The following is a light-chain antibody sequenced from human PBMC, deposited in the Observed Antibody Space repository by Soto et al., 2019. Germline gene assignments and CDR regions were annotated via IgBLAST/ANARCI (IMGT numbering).Light chain of an antibody. V-gene: IGKV3-15*01. CDR1: QSVSSS. J-gene: IGKJ1*01. CDR2: GTS. Sequence: EVVMTQSPATLSVSPGDRATVSCRASQSVSSSLAWYQQKPGQAPRLLMYGTSIRATGNPARFSGSGSGTEFTLTLSSLQSEDFAVYYCQQYNNCPRTCGQGTKVEI. CDR3: QQYNNCPRT.